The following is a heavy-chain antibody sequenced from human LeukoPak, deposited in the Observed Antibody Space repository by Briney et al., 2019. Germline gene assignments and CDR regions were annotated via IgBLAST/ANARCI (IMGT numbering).Heavy chain of an antibody. Sequence: ASETLSLTCTVSGGSINNFYWSWIRQPPGKGLEWIGYVYYSGSTNYSPSLKSRVTISVDTSKNQFSLRLSSVTAADTAVYYCARSRYYDFWSGYYRRKNYGDYEGCFDYWGQGTLVTVPS. CDR2: VYYSGST. J-gene: IGHJ4*02. CDR1: GGSINNFY. D-gene: IGHD3-3*01. V-gene: IGHV4-59*08. CDR3: ARSRYYDFWSGYYRRKNYGDYEGCFDY.